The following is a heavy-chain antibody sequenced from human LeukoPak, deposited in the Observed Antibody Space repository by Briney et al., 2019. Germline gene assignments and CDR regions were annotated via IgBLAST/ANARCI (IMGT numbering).Heavy chain of an antibody. J-gene: IGHJ3*02. D-gene: IGHD4-17*01. CDR1: GFTFGSYA. CDR2: ISDSGGGT. Sequence: PGGSLRLSCAASGFTFGSYAMTWLRQAPGKGLEWVSSISDSGGGTFYADSVKGRFTISRDNSKDTLNLQMNSLRAEDTAVYFCAGRCIYPDYGRLDAFDIWGQGTMVTVSS. CDR3: AGRCIYPDYGRLDAFDI. V-gene: IGHV3-23*01.